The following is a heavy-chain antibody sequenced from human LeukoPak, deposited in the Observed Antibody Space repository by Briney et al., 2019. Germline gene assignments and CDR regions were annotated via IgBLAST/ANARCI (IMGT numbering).Heavy chain of an antibody. CDR1: GFTFNSHE. CDR2: ITSSGGIT. V-gene: IGHV3-48*03. CDR3: AGERNCGGDCYQGSWFDP. Sequence: GGSLRLSCAASGFTFNSHEMHWVRQAPGKGLDWVSYITSSGGITYYADSVKGRFTVSRDNAKNSLYLQMNSLIAEDTAVYYCAGERNCGGDCYQGSWFDPWGQGTLVTVSS. D-gene: IGHD2-21*02. J-gene: IGHJ5*02.